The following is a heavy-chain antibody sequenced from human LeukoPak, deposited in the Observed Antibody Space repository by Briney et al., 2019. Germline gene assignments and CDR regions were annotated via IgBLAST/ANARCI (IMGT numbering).Heavy chain of an antibody. CDR1: GGSLSSSNW. Sequence: SETLSLTCAVSGGSLSSSNWWSWVRQPPGKGLEWIGQIYHSGSTNYNPSLKSRVTISVDRSKNQFSLKLSSVTAADTAVYYCARDPPRNDSPDYWGQGTLVTVSS. D-gene: IGHD1-1*01. V-gene: IGHV4-4*02. CDR3: ARDPPRNDSPDY. CDR2: IYHSGST. J-gene: IGHJ4*02.